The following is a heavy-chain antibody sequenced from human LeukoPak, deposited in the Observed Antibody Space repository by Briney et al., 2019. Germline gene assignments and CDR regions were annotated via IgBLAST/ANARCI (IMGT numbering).Heavy chain of an antibody. V-gene: IGHV7-4-1*02. D-gene: IGHD2-15*01. J-gene: IGHJ6*02. CDR2: INTNTGNP. Sequence: ASVKVSCKASGYTFTRDAMSWVRQAPGQGFEWVGWINTNTGNPTYAQGFTGRFVFSLDTSVSTAYLQISSLKAEDTAVYYCARGGGNGIVWGQGTTVTVSS. CDR3: ARGGGNGIV. CDR1: GYTFTRDA.